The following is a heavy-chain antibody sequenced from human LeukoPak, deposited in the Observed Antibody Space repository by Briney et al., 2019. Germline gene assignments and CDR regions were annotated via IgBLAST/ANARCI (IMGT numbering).Heavy chain of an antibody. CDR2: TNPNSGGT. J-gene: IGHJ4*02. CDR3: ARVDCSGGSCYSNDY. D-gene: IGHD2-15*01. Sequence: ASVKVSCKASGYTFTGYYMHWVRQAPGQGLEWMGWTNPNSGGTNYAQKFQGRVTMTRDTSISTAYMELSRLRSDDTAVYYCARVDCSGGSCYSNDYWGQGTLVTVSS. V-gene: IGHV1-2*02. CDR1: GYTFTGYY.